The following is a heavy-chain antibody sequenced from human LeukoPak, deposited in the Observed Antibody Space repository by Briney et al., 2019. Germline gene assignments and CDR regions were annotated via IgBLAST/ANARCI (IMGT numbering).Heavy chain of an antibody. CDR3: ARGSGYGDSSGLH. CDR2: INPNSGGT. V-gene: IGHV1-2*06. D-gene: IGHD4-17*01. CDR1: GYTFTGYY. Sequence: GASVKVSCKASGYTFTGYYMHWVRQAPGQGLEWMGRINPNSGGTNYAQKFQGRVTMTRDTSISTAYMELNRLTSDDTAVYYCARGSGYGDSSGLHWGQGAQVTVSS. J-gene: IGHJ4*02.